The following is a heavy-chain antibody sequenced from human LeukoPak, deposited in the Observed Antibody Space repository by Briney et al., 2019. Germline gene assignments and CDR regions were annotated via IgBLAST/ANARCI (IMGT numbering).Heavy chain of an antibody. D-gene: IGHD3-10*01. V-gene: IGHV4-4*07. CDR1: GGSISSYY. CDR2: IYTSGST. Sequence: PSETLSLTCTVSGGSISSYYWSWIRQPAGKGLEWIGRIYTSGSTNYNPSLKSRVTMSVGTSKNQFSLKLSSVTAADTAVYYCARAGAYGSGSYHVDYWGQGTLVTVSS. J-gene: IGHJ4*02. CDR3: ARAGAYGSGSYHVDY.